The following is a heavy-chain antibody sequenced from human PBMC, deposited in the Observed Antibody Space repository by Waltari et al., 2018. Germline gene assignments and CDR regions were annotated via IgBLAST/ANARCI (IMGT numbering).Heavy chain of an antibody. V-gene: IGHV4-61*02. Sequence: QVQLQESGPGLVKPSQTLSLTCTVSGGSISSGSYYWSWIRQPAGKGLEWIGRIYTSGSTNYNPSLKSRVTISVDTSKNQFTLKLSSVTDADTAVYYCARGWIQLWSNYFDYWGQGTLVTVSS. CDR2: IYTSGST. J-gene: IGHJ4*02. D-gene: IGHD5-18*01. CDR3: ARGWIQLWSNYFDY. CDR1: GGSISSGSYY.